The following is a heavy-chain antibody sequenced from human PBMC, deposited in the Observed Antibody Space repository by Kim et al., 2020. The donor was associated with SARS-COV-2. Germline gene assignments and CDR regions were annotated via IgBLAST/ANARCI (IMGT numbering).Heavy chain of an antibody. Sequence: KGRFTISRDNSKNTLYLQMNSLRAEDTAVYYCARVIGYSSSWYEGNWFDPWGQGTLVTVSS. J-gene: IGHJ5*02. CDR3: ARVIGYSSSWYEGNWFDP. V-gene: IGHV3-30*01. D-gene: IGHD6-13*01.